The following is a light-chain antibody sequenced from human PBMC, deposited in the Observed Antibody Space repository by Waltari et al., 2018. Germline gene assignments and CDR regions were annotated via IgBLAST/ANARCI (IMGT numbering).Light chain of an antibody. Sequence: QSALTPPASVSGSPGQSTTISCTGTSSELVRYHSVPWYQQPQAQAPQLMIDEVNNRPSGVSNRFSGSKSGNTASLTISGLQAEDEADYYCSSYTSSNTWVFGAGTKLTVL. CDR3: SSYTSSNTWV. CDR2: EVN. J-gene: IGLJ3*02. V-gene: IGLV2-14*01. CDR1: SSELVRYHS.